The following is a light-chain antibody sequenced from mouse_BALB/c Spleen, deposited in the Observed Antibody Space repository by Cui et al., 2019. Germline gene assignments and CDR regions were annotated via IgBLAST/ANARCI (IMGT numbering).Light chain of an antibody. Sequence: QIVLIQSSAIMSASLREEITLTCSASSSVSYMHWYQQKSGTSPKLLIYSTSNLASGVPSRFSGSGSGTFYSLTISSVEAEDAADYYCHQWSSYPWTFGGGTKLEIK. CDR2: STS. J-gene: IGKJ1*01. V-gene: IGKV4-80*01. CDR1: SSVSY. CDR3: HQWSSYPWT.